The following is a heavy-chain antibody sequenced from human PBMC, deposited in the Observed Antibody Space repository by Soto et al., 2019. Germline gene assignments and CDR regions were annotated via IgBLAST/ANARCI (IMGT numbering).Heavy chain of an antibody. J-gene: IGHJ5*02. CDR3: AREPHYCGSGSYGWFDP. Sequence: QVQLVQSGAEVKKPGSSVKVSCKASGGTFSSYAISWVRQAPGQGLEWMGGIIPIFGTANYAQKFQGRVTITADESTSTAYMELSSLRSEDTAVYYCAREPHYCGSGSYGWFDPWGQGTLVTVSS. V-gene: IGHV1-69*01. CDR2: IIPIFGTA. D-gene: IGHD3-10*01. CDR1: GGTFSSYA.